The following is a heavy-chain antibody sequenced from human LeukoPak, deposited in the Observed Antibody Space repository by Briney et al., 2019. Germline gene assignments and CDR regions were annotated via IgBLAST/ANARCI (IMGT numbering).Heavy chain of an antibody. Sequence: GGSLRLSCGASGFRFESHTMGWVRQAPGKGLEWISSITSGSTTIYYGDSVRGRFTVSRDNAENSLYLQMNNMRVSDTAVYFCARDVGDGEYFFDFWGQGTLVTVSS. CDR3: ARDVGDGEYFFDF. V-gene: IGHV3-48*04. J-gene: IGHJ4*02. D-gene: IGHD3-16*01. CDR2: ITSGSTTI. CDR1: GFRFESHT.